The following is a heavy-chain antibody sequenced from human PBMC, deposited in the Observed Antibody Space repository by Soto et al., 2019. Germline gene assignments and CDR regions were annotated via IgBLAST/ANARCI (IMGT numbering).Heavy chain of an antibody. CDR1: GGSISSSTYY. D-gene: IGHD6-6*01. CDR2: IYYTGNK. Sequence: PSETLSLTCTVSGGSISSSTYYWDWIRQPPGKGLEWIGAIYYTGNKNYNPSLESRFTMSVDTSKTQFSLKLSSVTPTDTAVYYCARRSSSSLGSLFDPWGRGILVTVSS. J-gene: IGHJ5*02. V-gene: IGHV4-39*01. CDR3: ARRSSSSLGSLFDP.